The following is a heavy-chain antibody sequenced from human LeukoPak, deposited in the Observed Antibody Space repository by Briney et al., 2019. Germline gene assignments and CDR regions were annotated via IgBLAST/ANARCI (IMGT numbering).Heavy chain of an antibody. CDR3: ARGHLHYYGSGRPPG. CDR1: GFTFSSYS. V-gene: IGHV3-21*01. D-gene: IGHD3-10*01. Sequence: KSGGSLRLSCAASGFTFSSYSMNWVRQAPGKGLEWVSSISSSSSYIYYADSVKGRFTISRDNAKNSLYLQMNSLRAEDTAVYYCARGHLHYYGSGRPPGWGEGTLVTVSS. J-gene: IGHJ4*02. CDR2: ISSSSSYI.